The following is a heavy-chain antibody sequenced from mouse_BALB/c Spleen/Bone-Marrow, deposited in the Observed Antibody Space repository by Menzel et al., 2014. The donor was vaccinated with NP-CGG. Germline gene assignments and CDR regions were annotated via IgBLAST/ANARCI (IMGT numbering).Heavy chain of an antibody. D-gene: IGHD2-14*01. Sequence: EVMLVESGGGLVQPGGSLEISCATSGFTFSDYYMYWVRQTPEKRLEWVASISNGGNNTYYPDTLKGRFTISRDNAKNPLYLQMSRLKSEDTAIYYCSRHDYRYDAWFAYWGQGTLVTVSA. J-gene: IGHJ3*01. CDR2: ISNGGNNT. CDR3: SRHDYRYDAWFAY. V-gene: IGHV5-12*02. CDR1: GFTFSDYY.